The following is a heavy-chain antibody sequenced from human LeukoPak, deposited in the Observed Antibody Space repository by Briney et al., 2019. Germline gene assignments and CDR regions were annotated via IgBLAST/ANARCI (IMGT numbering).Heavy chain of an antibody. CDR1: GFTFSNYW. Sequence: GGSLRLSCAASGFTFSNYWMSWVRQAPGKGLKWVANIKEDGSEKYYADSVKGRFTISRDNAKNTLYLQMNSLRAEDTAVYYCAREFYGSGSLDYWGQGTLVTVSS. CDR3: AREFYGSGSLDY. V-gene: IGHV3-7*01. CDR2: IKEDGSEK. J-gene: IGHJ4*02. D-gene: IGHD3-10*01.